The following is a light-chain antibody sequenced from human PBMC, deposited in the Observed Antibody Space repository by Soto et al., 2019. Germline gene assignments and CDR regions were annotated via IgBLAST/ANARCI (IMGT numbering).Light chain of an antibody. J-gene: IGLJ3*02. CDR1: SGHSNYA. CDR3: QTWGPGFRV. Sequence: QPVLTQSPSASASLGASVKLTCTLSSGHSNYAIAWHQQQPGKGPRYLMKLNSDGSHAKGDEIPDRFSGSSFGAERYLTISSLQSEDEADYYCQTWGPGFRVFGGGTKVTVL. CDR2: LNSDGSH. V-gene: IGLV4-69*01.